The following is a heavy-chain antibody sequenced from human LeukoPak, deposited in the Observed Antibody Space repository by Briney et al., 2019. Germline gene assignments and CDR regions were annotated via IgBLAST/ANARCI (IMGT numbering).Heavy chain of an antibody. D-gene: IGHD6-13*01. Sequence: SVKVSCKASGGTFSSYAISWVRQAPGQGLEWMGGIIPIFGTANYAQKFQGRVTITADESTSTAYMELSSLRSEDTAVYYCAREGQQLVSNAFDIWGQGTMATVSS. CDR2: IIPIFGTA. J-gene: IGHJ3*02. V-gene: IGHV1-69*01. CDR3: AREGQQLVSNAFDI. CDR1: GGTFSSYA.